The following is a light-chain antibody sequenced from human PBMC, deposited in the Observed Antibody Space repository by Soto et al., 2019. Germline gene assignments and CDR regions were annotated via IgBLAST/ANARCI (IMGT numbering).Light chain of an antibody. V-gene: IGKV3-20*01. CDR3: QQHGSTPYT. CDR1: QSVSSSY. J-gene: IGKJ2*01. CDR2: GAS. Sequence: EIVLTQSPGTLSLSPGERATLSCRASQSVSSSYLAWYQQKADQAPRLLIYGASSRATGITDRFSGSGSGTDFTLTISRLEPEDFAAYYCQQHGSTPYTFGQGTKLEIK.